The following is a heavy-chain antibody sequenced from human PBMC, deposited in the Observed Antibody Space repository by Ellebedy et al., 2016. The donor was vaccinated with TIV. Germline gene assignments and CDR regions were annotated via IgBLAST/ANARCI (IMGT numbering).Heavy chain of an antibody. J-gene: IGHJ3*02. D-gene: IGHD4-17*01. CDR3: ATDGSYGDFRSPAHAFVI. Sequence: GESLKISCAASGFSFRSYWMSWVRQAPGKGLEWVANVNQDGSQKYHVDSVKGRFTISRDNAKNSLFLQMNSLRAEDTSLYYCATDGSYGDFRSPAHAFVIWGQGTMVTVSS. CDR1: GFSFRSYW. V-gene: IGHV3-7*01. CDR2: VNQDGSQK.